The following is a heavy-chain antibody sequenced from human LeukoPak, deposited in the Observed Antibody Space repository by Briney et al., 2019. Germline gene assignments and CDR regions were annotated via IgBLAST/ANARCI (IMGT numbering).Heavy chain of an antibody. CDR1: GFTFSSYA. Sequence: GGSLRLSCAASGFTFSSYAMNWVRQAPGKGLEWVAVISDDGSKKYYADSVKGRFTISSDNSKNTLYLQMNSLRAEDTAVSYCARVRVTGTTSGAFYNWGHGTLVTAS. J-gene: IGHJ4*03. D-gene: IGHD1-1*01. CDR3: ARVRVTGTTSGAFYN. V-gene: IGHV3-30-3*01. CDR2: ISDDGSKK.